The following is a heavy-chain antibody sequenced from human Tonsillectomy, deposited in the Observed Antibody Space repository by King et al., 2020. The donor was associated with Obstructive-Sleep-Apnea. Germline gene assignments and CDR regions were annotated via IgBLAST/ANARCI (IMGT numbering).Heavy chain of an antibody. V-gene: IGHV3-49*03. CDR3: TRDRSVLMSVWGTSHNYYNYYGMDV. D-gene: IGHD3-16*01. CDR1: GFTFGDYA. J-gene: IGHJ6*02. CDR2: IRTKPYGGTT. Sequence: VQLVESGGDLVQPGRSLRLSCTASGFTFGDYAMSWFRQAPGKGLEWVGFIRTKPYGGTTDYAASVKGRFTISRDDYKSIAYLQMKSLKTEDTAVYYCTRDRSVLMSVWGTSHNYYNYYGMDVWGQGTTVTVSS.